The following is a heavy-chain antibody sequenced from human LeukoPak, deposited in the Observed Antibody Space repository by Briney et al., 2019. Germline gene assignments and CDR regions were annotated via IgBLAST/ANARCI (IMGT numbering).Heavy chain of an antibody. CDR2: IHYSGST. Sequence: SETLSLTCTVSGGSISSGGYYWSWIRQHPGKGLEWIGYIHYSGSTYYNPSLKSRATISVDTSKNQFSLKLSSVTAADTAVYYCARETPAYYDSSGHLGFDPWGQGTLVTVSS. CDR1: GGSISSGGYY. V-gene: IGHV4-31*03. J-gene: IGHJ5*02. CDR3: ARETPAYYDSSGHLGFDP. D-gene: IGHD3-22*01.